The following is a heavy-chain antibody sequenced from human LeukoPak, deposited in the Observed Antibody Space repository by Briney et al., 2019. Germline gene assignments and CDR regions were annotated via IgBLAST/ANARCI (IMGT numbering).Heavy chain of an antibody. CDR3: ASDYFGSGSYSQFLEPRIPRIDY. Sequence: SETLSLTCSVSGYSINSGSYWGWIRQPPGKGLEWIGSIYYSGSTYYNPSLKSRVTISVDTSKNHFSLKLSSVTAADTAVYYCASDYFGSGSYSQFLEPRIPRIDYWGQGTLVTVSS. CDR1: GYSINSGSY. J-gene: IGHJ4*02. V-gene: IGHV4-38-2*02. D-gene: IGHD3-10*01. CDR2: IYYSGST.